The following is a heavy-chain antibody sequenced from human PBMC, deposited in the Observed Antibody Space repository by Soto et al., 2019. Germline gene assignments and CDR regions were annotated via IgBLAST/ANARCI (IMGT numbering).Heavy chain of an antibody. CDR1: GSSVSIDY. Sequence: GSLRRSGAASGSSVSIDYMTCGRQATGKRLERVSVIYTGGSTYYADSVKGRFTISRDNPKNTLYLQMHGLRAEDTAVYYCARAPASWGSCYSYSRNVWGRGTTDSVS. V-gene: IGHV3-53*01. CDR2: IYTGGST. D-gene: IGHD2-15*01. J-gene: IGHJ6*02. CDR3: ARAPASWGSCYSYSRNV.